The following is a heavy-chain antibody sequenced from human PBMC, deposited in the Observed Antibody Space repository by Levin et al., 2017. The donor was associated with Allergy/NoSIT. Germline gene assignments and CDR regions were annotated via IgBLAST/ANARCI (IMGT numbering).Heavy chain of an antibody. V-gene: IGHV3-7*01. CDR2: IKQDGSET. J-gene: IGHJ6*02. CDR1: GFTYTSFW. Sequence: GESLKISCAASGFTYTSFWMAWVRQAPGKGLEWVANIKQDGSETYYVDSVKGRFNISRDNAKNSVYLQMNSLRVDDTAVYYCAREEGWGYHYGMDVWGQGTTVTVSS. CDR3: AREEGWGYHYGMDV. D-gene: IGHD3-16*02.